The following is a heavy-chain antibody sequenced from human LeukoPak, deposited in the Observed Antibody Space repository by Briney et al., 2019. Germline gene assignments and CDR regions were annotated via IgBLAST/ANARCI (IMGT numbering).Heavy chain of an antibody. J-gene: IGHJ4*02. Sequence: PGGSLRLSCAASGFTFSNSAMNWVRQAPGRGLEWVSVIGASDGGTYYAVSVKGRFTISRDNSKNTLYLQMNSLRAEDTAVYYCANAIHSKAVALPFDYWGQGTLATVSS. V-gene: IGHV3-23*01. CDR3: ANAIHSKAVALPFDY. CDR2: IGASDGGT. CDR1: GFTFSNSA. D-gene: IGHD6-19*01.